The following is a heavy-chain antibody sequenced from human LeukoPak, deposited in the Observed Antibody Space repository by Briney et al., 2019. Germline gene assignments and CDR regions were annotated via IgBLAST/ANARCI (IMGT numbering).Heavy chain of an antibody. CDR1: GGSISSYY. D-gene: IGHD7-27*01. J-gene: IGHJ6*03. CDR2: IYYSGST. V-gene: IGHV4-59*01. CDR3: ARFRLGSDYYHMDV. Sequence: SETLSLTCTVSGGSISSYYWSWIRQPPGKGLEWIGYIYYSGSTSYNPSLKSRVTISVDTSKNQSSLKLSSVTAADTAVYYCARFRLGSDYYHMDVWGKGTTVTVSS.